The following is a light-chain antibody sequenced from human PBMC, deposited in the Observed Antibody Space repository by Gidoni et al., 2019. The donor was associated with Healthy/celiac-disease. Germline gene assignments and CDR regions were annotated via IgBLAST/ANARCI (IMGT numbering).Light chain of an antibody. CDR1: QGIRHY. CDR2: AAS. Sequence: DIQMTQSPSSLSASVGDRVTITCPASQGIRHYLAWYQQKTGKVPKLLIYAASTLQSGVPSRFSGSGSGTDFTLTISSLQPEDVATYYCQKYNSALWTFGQGTKVEIK. V-gene: IGKV1-27*01. CDR3: QKYNSALWT. J-gene: IGKJ1*01.